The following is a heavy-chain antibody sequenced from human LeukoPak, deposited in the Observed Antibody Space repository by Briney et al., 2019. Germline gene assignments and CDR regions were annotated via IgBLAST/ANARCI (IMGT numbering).Heavy chain of an antibody. Sequence: ASVKVSCKASGYTFTSYYMHWVRQAPGQGLEWMGIINPSGGSTSYAQKFQGRVTMTRDTSTSTVYMELSSLRSEDTAVYYCARDASRIAAAGAFDYWGQGTLVTVSS. V-gene: IGHV1-46*01. D-gene: IGHD6-13*01. CDR2: INPSGGST. CDR1: GYTFTSYY. CDR3: ARDASRIAAAGAFDY. J-gene: IGHJ4*02.